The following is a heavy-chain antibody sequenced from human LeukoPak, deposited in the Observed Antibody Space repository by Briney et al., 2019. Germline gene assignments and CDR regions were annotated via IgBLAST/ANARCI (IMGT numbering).Heavy chain of an antibody. V-gene: IGHV3-23*01. J-gene: IGHJ4*02. CDR3: AKAQYIAAAGMVDY. D-gene: IGHD6-13*01. Sequence: PGGSLRLSCSASGIDFSHYSMNWVRQAPGKGLEWVSAISGSGGSTYYADSVKGRFTISRDNSKNTLYLQMNSLRAEDTAVYYCAKAQYIAAAGMVDYWGQGTLVTVSS. CDR1: GIDFSHYS. CDR2: ISGSGGST.